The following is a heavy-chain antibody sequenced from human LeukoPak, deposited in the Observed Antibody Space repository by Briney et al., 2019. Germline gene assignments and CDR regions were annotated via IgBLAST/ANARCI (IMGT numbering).Heavy chain of an antibody. CDR2: ISYDGSNK. V-gene: IGHV3-30*04. CDR3: ARGGWGLGVLAAEATGFKGDYYLDY. J-gene: IGHJ4*02. D-gene: IGHD2-2*01. Sequence: GRSLRLSCATSGFTFSSYAMHWVRQAPGKGLEWVAVISYDGSNKYYADSVQGRFTISRDNSKNTLYLQMNSLRAEDTAVYYCARGGWGLGVLAAEATGFKGDYYLDYWGQGTLVTVSS. CDR1: GFTFSSYA.